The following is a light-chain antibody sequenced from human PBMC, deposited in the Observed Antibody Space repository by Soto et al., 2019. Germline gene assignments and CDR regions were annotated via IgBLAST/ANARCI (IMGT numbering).Light chain of an antibody. J-gene: IGKJ2*01. CDR2: AAS. CDR1: QSISNY. Sequence: DIQMTQSPSSLSASVGDRVTITCRASQSISNYLNWYQHKPWKAPNLLIYAASTLKSGVPSRFRGSRSGTDFTLTITHLQHEDFSSYYCQQSYSSPPPFGQGTKLEIK. V-gene: IGKV1-39*01. CDR3: QQSYSSPPP.